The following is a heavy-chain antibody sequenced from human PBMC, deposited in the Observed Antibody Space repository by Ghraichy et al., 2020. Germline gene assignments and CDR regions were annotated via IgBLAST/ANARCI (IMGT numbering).Heavy chain of an antibody. CDR2: MSPNNGNT. D-gene: IGHD1-14*01. CDR3: TRGSFTGYSEF. J-gene: IGHJ4*02. CDR1: GYTFTSYD. V-gene: IGHV1-8*03. Sequence: ASVKVSCKASGYTFTSYDINWVRQATGQGLEWMGWMSPNNGNTGYAQKFQGRVTITRETSIGTAYMELSSLTSDDTAIYYCTRGSFTGYSEFWGQGTLVTVSS.